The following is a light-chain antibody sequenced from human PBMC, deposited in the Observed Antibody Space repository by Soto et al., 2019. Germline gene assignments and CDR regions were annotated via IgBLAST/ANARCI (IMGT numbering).Light chain of an antibody. CDR1: RGDVGGYYY. J-gene: IGLJ1*01. CDR3: SSYTAGGTI. CDR2: EVS. V-gene: IGLV2-14*01. Sequence: QSALTQPASVAGAPGQSIPISCTGTRGDVGGYYYVSLYQQLPGKATKLMISEVSNRPSGVSNRVLGSKSVNTAALTISGLQAEDEADYYCSSYTAGGTIFGTGTKVTV.